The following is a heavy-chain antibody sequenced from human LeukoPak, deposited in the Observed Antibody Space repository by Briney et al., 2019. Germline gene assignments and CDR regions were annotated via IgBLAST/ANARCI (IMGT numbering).Heavy chain of an antibody. CDR2: MSPSGTT. CDR1: GDSVSSGNYY. D-gene: IGHD3-22*01. J-gene: IGHJ4*02. CDR3: ARGQDDRSGTFDY. Sequence: PSETLSLTCTVSGDSVSSGNYYLSWIRQPPGKGLDWITYMSPSGTTKYNPSLKCRVTTSVDTSRTQFSLRLSSVTAADTAVYYCARGQDDRSGTFDYWGQGILVTVSS. V-gene: IGHV4-61*01.